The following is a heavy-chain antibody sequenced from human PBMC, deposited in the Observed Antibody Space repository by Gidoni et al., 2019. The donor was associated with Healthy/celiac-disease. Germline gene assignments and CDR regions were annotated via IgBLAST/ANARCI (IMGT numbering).Heavy chain of an antibody. CDR1: GCTFSGYG. CDR3: ARLEPTAAPDY. V-gene: IGHV3-7*01. J-gene: IGHJ4*02. CDR2: IKQDLSEK. D-gene: IGHD2-15*01. Sequence: EVQLVESGGGLVQPGGSLRLSCAVSGCTFSGYGMSWVRQAPGKGLGSVANIKQDLSEKDYVDSVQVLFTIPSDNPKTSLYLQSNRLRADDTSVYHCARLEPTAAPDYWGQGPLVTVSS.